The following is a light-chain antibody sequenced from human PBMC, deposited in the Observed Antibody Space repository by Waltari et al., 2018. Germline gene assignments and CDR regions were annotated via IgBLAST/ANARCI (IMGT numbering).Light chain of an antibody. CDR3: SSYAGTDVV. CDR1: SSDVGGYNY. J-gene: IGLJ2*01. Sequence: QSALTQPPSASGSPGPSVTISCTGTSSDVGGYNYVSWYQQHPGKAPKLMIYEVSKRPSGVPDRFSGSKSANTASLTVSGLQAEDEADYYCSSYAGTDVVFGGGTKLTVL. V-gene: IGLV2-8*01. CDR2: EVS.